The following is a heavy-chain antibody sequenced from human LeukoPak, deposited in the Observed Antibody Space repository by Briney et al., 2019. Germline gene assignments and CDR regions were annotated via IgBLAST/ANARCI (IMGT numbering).Heavy chain of an antibody. J-gene: IGHJ3*02. V-gene: IGHV1-8*01. CDR3: ARGLATYYYDSSGYDAFDI. CDR1: GYTFTSYD. CDR2: MNPNSGNT. D-gene: IGHD3-22*01. Sequence: ASVKVSCKASGYTFTSYDINWVRQATGQGLEWMGWMNPNSGNTGYAQKFQGRVTMTRNTSISTAYMELSSLRSEDTAVYYCARGLATYYYDSSGYDAFDIWGQGTMVTVSS.